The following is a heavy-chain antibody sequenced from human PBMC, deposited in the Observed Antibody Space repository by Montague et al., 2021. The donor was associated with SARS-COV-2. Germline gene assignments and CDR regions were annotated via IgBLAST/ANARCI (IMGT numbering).Heavy chain of an antibody. CDR2: IYYSGST. J-gene: IGHJ6*02. CDR3: ARAFTDWLRYYGMDV. CDR1: GGSISSSSYY. D-gene: IGHD3-9*01. V-gene: IGHV4-39*01. Sequence: SETLSLTCTVSGGSISSSSYYWGWIRQPPGKGLERIGSIYYSGSTYYXXXLKSRVTISVDTSKNQFSLKLSSVTAAGTAVYYCARAFTDWLRYYGMDVWGQGTTVTVSS.